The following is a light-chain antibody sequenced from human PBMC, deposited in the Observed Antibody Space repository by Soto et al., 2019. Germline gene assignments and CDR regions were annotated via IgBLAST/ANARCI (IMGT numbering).Light chain of an antibody. CDR3: QQYGSSPQT. CDR1: QSVSSSY. Sequence: EIVMTQSPATLSVSPGERATLSCRASQSVSSSYLAWYQQKPGQAPRLLIYGASSRATGIPARFSGSGSGTDFTLTISSLQPEDFAVYYCQQYGSSPQTFGQGTKVDIK. CDR2: GAS. J-gene: IGKJ1*01. V-gene: IGKV3-20*01.